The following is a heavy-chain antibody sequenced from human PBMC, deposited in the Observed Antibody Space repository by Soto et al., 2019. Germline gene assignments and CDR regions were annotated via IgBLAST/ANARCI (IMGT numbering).Heavy chain of an antibody. CDR3: ARDPPSRYDSSGYEDY. V-gene: IGHV1-18*01. CDR2: ISAYNGNT. D-gene: IGHD3-22*01. J-gene: IGHJ4*02. Sequence: QVQLVQSGAEVKKPGASVKVSCKASGYTFTSYGISWVRQSPGQGLEWMGWISAYNGNTNYAQKRQGRVTMTTDTSTSTAYMELRSLRSDDTAVYYCARDPPSRYDSSGYEDYWGQGTLFTVSS. CDR1: GYTFTSYG.